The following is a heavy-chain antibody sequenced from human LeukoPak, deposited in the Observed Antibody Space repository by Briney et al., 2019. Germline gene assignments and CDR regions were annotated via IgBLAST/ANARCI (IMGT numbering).Heavy chain of an antibody. CDR1: GVSISSNY. V-gene: IGHV4-59*08. CDR2: IHYSGST. CDR3: ASSSSPLGPLNWFDP. Sequence: KPSETLSLTCTVSGVSISSNYWSWIRQPPGKGLEWIGYIHYSGSTNYNPSLKSRVTISMDTSKNQFSLKLRSVTAADTAVYYCASSSSPLGPLNWFDPWGQGTLVTVSS. J-gene: IGHJ5*02. D-gene: IGHD6-13*01.